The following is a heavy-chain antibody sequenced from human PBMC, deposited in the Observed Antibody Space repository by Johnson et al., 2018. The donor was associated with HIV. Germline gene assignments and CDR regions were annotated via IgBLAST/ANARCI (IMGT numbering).Heavy chain of an antibody. D-gene: IGHD1-26*01. CDR3: AKARGELLGFDAFDI. V-gene: IGHV3-23*04. Sequence: VQLVESGGGLVKPGGSLRLSCAASGFTFSNAWMNWVRQAPGKGLEWVSLIGGSAVSTYYADSVKGRFTISRDNSKNTLYLQMNSLRAEDTAVYYCAKARGELLGFDAFDIWGQGTMVTVSS. CDR2: IGGSAVST. CDR1: GFTFSNAW. J-gene: IGHJ3*02.